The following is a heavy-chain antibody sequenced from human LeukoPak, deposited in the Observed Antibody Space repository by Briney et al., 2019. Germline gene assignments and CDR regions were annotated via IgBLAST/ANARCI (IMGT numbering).Heavy chain of an antibody. CDR1: GFTFSSYW. Sequence: PGGSLRLSCAASGFTFSSYWMHWVRQAPGKGLVWVSRINSDGSSTSYADSVEGRFTISRDNAKNTLYLQMNSLRAEDTAVYYCARGSWGAHFDYWGQGTLVTVSS. CDR3: ARGSWGAHFDY. J-gene: IGHJ4*02. V-gene: IGHV3-74*01. CDR2: INSDGSST. D-gene: IGHD1-26*01.